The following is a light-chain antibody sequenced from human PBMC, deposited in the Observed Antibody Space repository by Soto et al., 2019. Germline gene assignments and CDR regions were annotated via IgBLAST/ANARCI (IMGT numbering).Light chain of an antibody. J-gene: IGKJ2*01. CDR3: QQYENWPPYT. CDR2: DAT. CDR1: QSIRDN. Sequence: ETVMTQSPATLSVSPGDRATLSCRASQSIRDNVAWYQQKPGQSPRLLIYDATMRAPGVPPRFSGSGSGTEFTLTISNLQSEDFGVYYCQQYENWPPYTFGQGTKVDIK. V-gene: IGKV3D-15*03.